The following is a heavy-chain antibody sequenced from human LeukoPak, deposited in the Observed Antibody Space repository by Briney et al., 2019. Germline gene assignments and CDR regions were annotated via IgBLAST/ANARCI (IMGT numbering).Heavy chain of an antibody. CDR2: INHSGST. V-gene: IGHV4-34*01. D-gene: IGHD6-13*01. J-gene: IGHJ4*02. CDR3: ARHVYSSSWYDY. Sequence: SETLSLTCAVYGGSFSGYYWSWIRQPPGKGPEWIGEINHSGSTNYNPSLKSRVTISVDTSKNQFSLKLSSVTAADTAVYYCARHVYSSSWYDYWGQGTLVTVSS. CDR1: GGSFSGYY.